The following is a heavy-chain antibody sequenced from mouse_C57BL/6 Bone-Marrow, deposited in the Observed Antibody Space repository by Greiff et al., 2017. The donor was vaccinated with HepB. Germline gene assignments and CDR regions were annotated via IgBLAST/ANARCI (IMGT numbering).Heavy chain of an antibody. Sequence: QVQLQQPGAELVRPGSSVKLSCKASGYTFTSYWMDWVKQRPGQGLEWIGNIYPSDSETHYNQKFKDKATLTVDKSSSTAYMQLSSLTSEDSAVYYCARSRLLYYYAMDYWGQGTSVTVSS. J-gene: IGHJ4*01. CDR2: IYPSDSET. D-gene: IGHD1-1*01. V-gene: IGHV1-61*01. CDR1: GYTFTSYW. CDR3: ARSRLLYYYAMDY.